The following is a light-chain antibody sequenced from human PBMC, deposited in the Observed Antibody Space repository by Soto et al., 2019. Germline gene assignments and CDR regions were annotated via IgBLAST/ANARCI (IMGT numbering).Light chain of an antibody. CDR2: DAY. CDR3: QQRSDSPPLT. J-gene: IGKJ4*01. Sequence: EVVLTQSPATLSLSPGDRATLSCRASQSVFGYLAWYQHKPGQAPRLLIYDAYKRATGVPARFSGSGSETDFSLIISSLEPEYFAFYYGQQRSDSPPLTFGGGTRGEIK. CDR1: QSVFGY. V-gene: IGKV3-11*01.